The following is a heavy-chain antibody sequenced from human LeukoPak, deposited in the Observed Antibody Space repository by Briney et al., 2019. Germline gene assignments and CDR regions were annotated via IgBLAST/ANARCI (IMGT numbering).Heavy chain of an antibody. CDR1: GGSINPYY. Sequence: SETLSLTCTVSGGSINPYYWSWIRQPPGKGLEWIGYIYYSGSTNYNPSLKSRVTISLDTSKNQFSLKLTSVTAADTAVYYCARDGGAKEYYYDSSGYIDAFDIWGQGTMVTVSS. CDR3: ARDGGAKEYYYDSSGYIDAFDI. V-gene: IGHV4-59*01. J-gene: IGHJ3*02. D-gene: IGHD3-22*01. CDR2: IYYSGST.